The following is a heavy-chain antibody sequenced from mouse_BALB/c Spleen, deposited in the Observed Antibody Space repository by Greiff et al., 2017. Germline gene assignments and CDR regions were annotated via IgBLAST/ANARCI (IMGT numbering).Heavy chain of an antibody. J-gene: IGHJ3*01. CDR3: ARFELGRGNWFAY. D-gene: IGHD4-1*01. Sequence: EVQRVESGPGLVKPSQSLSLTCTVTGYSITSDYAWNWIRQFPGNKLEWMGYISYSGSTSYNPSLKSRISITRDTSKNQFFLQLNSVTTEDTATYYCARFELGRGNWFAYWGQGTLVTVSA. V-gene: IGHV3-2*02. CDR1: GYSITSDYA. CDR2: ISYSGST.